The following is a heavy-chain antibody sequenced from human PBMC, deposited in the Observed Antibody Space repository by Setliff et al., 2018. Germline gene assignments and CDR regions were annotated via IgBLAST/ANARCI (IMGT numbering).Heavy chain of an antibody. J-gene: IGHJ5*02. CDR3: ARKYQRGKAPVVDP. CDR2: SHYSGNN. Sequence: SETLSLTCTVSGVSTTNSDHYWGWIRQPPGKGLEWIGSSHYSGNNYYSPSLESRVTISVDTSKSQFSLNLRSVTAADTAVYYCARKYQRGKAPVVDPWGQGTLVTVSS. CDR1: GVSTTNSDHY. D-gene: IGHD2-2*01. V-gene: IGHV4-39*07.